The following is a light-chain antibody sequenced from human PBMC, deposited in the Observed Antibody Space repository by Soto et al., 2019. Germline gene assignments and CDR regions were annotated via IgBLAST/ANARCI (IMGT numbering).Light chain of an antibody. CDR2: WAS. J-gene: IGKJ5*01. V-gene: IGKV4-1*01. Sequence: DIVMTQSPDSLAVSLGERATINCKSSQSGLSSSNNMNYLAWYQQKPGQPPVLFISWASTREFGLHDRFSGSGSGTHFTLTISNLQAEDVAVYYCQQYHSAPITFGQGTRLDIK. CDR1: QSGLSSSNNMNY. CDR3: QQYHSAPIT.